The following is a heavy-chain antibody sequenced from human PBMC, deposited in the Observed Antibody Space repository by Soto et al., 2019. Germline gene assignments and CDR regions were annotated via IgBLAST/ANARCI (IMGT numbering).Heavy chain of an antibody. CDR3: ARERYYYYGMDV. CDR2: ISSSSSTI. V-gene: IGHV3-48*02. Sequence: PGGSLRLSCAASGFTFSSYSMNWVRQAPGKGLEWVSYISSSSSTIYYADSVKGRFTISRDNAKNSLYLQMNSLRDEDTAAYYCARERYYYYGMDVWGQGTTVTVSS. J-gene: IGHJ6*02. CDR1: GFTFSSYS.